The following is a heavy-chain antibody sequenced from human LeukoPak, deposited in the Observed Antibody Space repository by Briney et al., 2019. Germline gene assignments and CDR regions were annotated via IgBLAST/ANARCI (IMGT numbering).Heavy chain of an antibody. D-gene: IGHD6-13*01. CDR1: GGSLSSSCDW. CDR2: IYYNSSST. Sequence: SETLSLTCTVSGGSLSSSCDWWGWIRQPPGRGRGWIGNIYYNSSSTYYNPPLKSRVTISVDTSKNQLSLKLSSVTAAATAVYYCARVGSSGPHYYFDYWGQGTLVTVSS. V-gene: IGHV4-39*07. CDR3: ARVGSSGPHYYFDY. J-gene: IGHJ4*02.